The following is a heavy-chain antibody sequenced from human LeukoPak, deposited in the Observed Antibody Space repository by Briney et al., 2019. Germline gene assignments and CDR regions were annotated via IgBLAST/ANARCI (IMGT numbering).Heavy chain of an antibody. CDR2: ISSDGTNT. D-gene: IGHD3-16*01. J-gene: IGHJ4*02. Sequence: GGSLRLSCAASGFTFKSSWMHWVRQPPGRGPVWVSRISSDGTNTRYGDSVRGRFTVSRDNDKNTLYLQMNSLRVEDSAVYYCARDWGGSGPTSHDYWGQGTLVTVSS. V-gene: IGHV3-74*01. CDR3: ARDWGGSGPTSHDY. CDR1: GFTFKSSW.